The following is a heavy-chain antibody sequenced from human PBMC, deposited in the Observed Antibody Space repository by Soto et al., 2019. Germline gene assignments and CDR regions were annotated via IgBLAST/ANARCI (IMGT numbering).Heavy chain of an antibody. Sequence: GGSLRLSCAASGFTFSSYAMTWVRQAPGKGLEWVSAISGSGGSTYYADSVKGRFTISRDNSKNTLYLQMNSLRAEDTAVYYCANPGFLEWLLSNDYYGMHVWGPAPRVTVS. CDR2: ISGSGGST. CDR3: ANPGFLEWLLSNDYYGMHV. V-gene: IGHV3-23*01. CDR1: GFTFSSYA. J-gene: IGHJ6*02. D-gene: IGHD3-3*01.